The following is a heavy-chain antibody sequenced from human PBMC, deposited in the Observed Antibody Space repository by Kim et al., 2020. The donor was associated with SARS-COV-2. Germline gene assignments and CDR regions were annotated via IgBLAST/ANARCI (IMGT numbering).Heavy chain of an antibody. J-gene: IGHJ6*01. CDR1: GGSISTSTHG. V-gene: IGHV4-39*01. Sequence: SETLSLTCTVSGGSISTSTHGWGWVRQPPGKGLEWIGSFYYTGRMFYNPSLKSRVTVSGDTSRNQFSLKMSSVTATDTAVYYCGRQWYDSGFPRFMDVWG. CDR2: FYYTGRM. CDR3: GRQWYDSGFPRFMDV. D-gene: IGHD6-19*01.